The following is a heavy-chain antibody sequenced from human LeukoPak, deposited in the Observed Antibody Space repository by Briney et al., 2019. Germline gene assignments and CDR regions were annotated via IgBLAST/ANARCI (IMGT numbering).Heavy chain of an antibody. V-gene: IGHV5-51*01. Sequence: EALKIPCKGSGYSFTSYWIGWVRQMPGKGLEWMGIIYPGDSDTRYSPSFQGQVTISADKSISTAYLQWSSLKASDTAMYYCARDGFYCGSSSCYSHVWGQESTVIVAS. J-gene: IGHJ6*02. D-gene: IGHD2-2*01. CDR1: GYSFTSYW. CDR2: IYPGDSDT. CDR3: ARDGFYCGSSSCYSHV.